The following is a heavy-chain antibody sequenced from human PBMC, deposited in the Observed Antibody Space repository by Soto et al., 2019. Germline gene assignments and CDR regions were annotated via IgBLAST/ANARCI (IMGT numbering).Heavy chain of an antibody. D-gene: IGHD1-1*01. CDR1: GGTFSGYA. V-gene: IGHV1-69*01. J-gene: IGHJ1*01. CDR3: ARDPRSITGTTSSEDFQH. CDR2: IIPIFGIT. Sequence: QAQLMQSGAEVKEPGSSVKVSCKASGGTFSGYAISWVRQAPGQGLEWLGGIIPIFGITNYAQKFQNRLTIAAGESSATVYMDLRSLTSEDSAIYYCARDPRSITGTTSSEDFQHWGQGTLVSVS.